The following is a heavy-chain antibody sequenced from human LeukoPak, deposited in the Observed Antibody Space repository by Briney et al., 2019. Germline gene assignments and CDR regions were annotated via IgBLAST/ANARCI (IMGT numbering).Heavy chain of an antibody. Sequence: GGSLRLSCAASGFTFSSYWMHWVRQAPGKGLVWVSRINSDGSSTSYADSVKGRFTISRDNAKNSLYLQMNSLRAEDTAVYYCARAGDGYNYAFDIWGQGTMVTVSS. CDR3: ARAGDGYNYAFDI. D-gene: IGHD5-24*01. V-gene: IGHV3-74*01. J-gene: IGHJ3*02. CDR2: INSDGSST. CDR1: GFTFSSYW.